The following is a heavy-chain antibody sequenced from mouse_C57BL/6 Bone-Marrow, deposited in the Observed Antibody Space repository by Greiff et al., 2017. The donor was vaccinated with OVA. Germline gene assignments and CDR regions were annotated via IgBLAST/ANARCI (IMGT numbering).Heavy chain of an antibody. D-gene: IGHD1-1*01. CDR1: GFTFSDYY. CDR2: INYDGSST. CDR3: ARAHYYYGSSYGYFDV. J-gene: IGHJ1*03. V-gene: IGHV5-16*01. Sequence: EVMLVESEGGLVQPGSSMKLSCTASGFTFSDYYMAWVRLVPEKGLEWVANINYDGSSTYYLDSLKSRFIISRDNAKNILYLQMRSLKSDDTATYYCARAHYYYGSSYGYFDVWGTGTTVTVSS.